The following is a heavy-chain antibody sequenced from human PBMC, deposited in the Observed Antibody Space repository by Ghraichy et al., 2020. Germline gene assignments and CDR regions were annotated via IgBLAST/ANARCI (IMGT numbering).Heavy chain of an antibody. V-gene: IGHV3-66*01. CDR1: GFIVSDDY. Sequence: LSLTCAASGFIVSDDYMNWVRQPPGKGLEWVSIIYKSGSIHYADSVKGRFIISRDNSKSTVSLQMNSLRVEDTAIYYCVRGKDYDSSGNLRKDQHWGQGTLVTVSS. D-gene: IGHD3-22*01. CDR3: VRGKDYDSSGNLRKDQH. J-gene: IGHJ1*01. CDR2: IYKSGSI.